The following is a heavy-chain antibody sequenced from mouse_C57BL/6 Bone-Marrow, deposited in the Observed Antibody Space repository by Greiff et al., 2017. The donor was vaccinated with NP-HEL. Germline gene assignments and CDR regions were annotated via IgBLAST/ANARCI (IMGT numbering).Heavy chain of an antibody. V-gene: IGHV5-6*01. CDR2: ISSGGSYT. Sequence: EVHLVESGGDLVKPGGSLKLSCAASGFTFSSYGMSWVRQTPDKRLEWVATISSGGSYTYYPDSVKGRFTISRDNAKNTLYLQMSSLKSEDTAMYYCARLGNPYAMDYWGQGTSVTVSS. D-gene: IGHD2-1*01. CDR1: GFTFSSYG. CDR3: ARLGNPYAMDY. J-gene: IGHJ4*01.